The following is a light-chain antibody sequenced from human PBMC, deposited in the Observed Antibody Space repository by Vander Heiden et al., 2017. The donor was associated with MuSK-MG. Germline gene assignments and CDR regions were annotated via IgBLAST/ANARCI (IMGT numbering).Light chain of an antibody. CDR3: ASFSVPTPVV. Sequence: QSALTPSASVSGSPGPPLTISCTGTRSYVCVYHHLSWYQQRPGKVPRLVIYDVSSRPSVVSTRFSGSKSGNTASLTISGLQADDEADYYCASFSVPTPVVFGGGTKVTVL. CDR1: RSYVCVYHH. J-gene: IGLJ2*01. CDR2: DVS. V-gene: IGLV2-14*03.